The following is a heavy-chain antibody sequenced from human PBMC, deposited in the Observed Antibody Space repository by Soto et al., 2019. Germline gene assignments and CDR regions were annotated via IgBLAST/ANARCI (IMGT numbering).Heavy chain of an antibody. CDR3: AGGSSLCWECFHH. Sequence: QVQLQESGPGLVKPSETLSLTCNVSGGSISSYYWSWIRQPPGKGLEYIGHVSNSGSTIHSPSLTILATISVDTSKNQFSRKLTSVTAADSAVYYCAGGSSLCWECFHHWGQGILITVSS. J-gene: IGHJ1*01. CDR1: GGSISSYY. V-gene: IGHV4-59*01. D-gene: IGHD2-2*01. CDR2: VSNSGST.